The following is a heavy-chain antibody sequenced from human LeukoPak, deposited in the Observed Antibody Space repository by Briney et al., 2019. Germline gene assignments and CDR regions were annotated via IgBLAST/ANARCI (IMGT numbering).Heavy chain of an antibody. CDR3: ARDSGDGYNSVNDY. D-gene: IGHD5-24*01. V-gene: IGHV4-4*07. CDR1: GGSISSYY. CDR2: IYTSGST. Sequence: SETLSLTCTVSGGSISSYYWSWIRQPARKGLEWIGRIYTSGSTNYNPCLKSRVTMSVDTSKNQFSLKLSSVTAADTAVYYCARDSGDGYNSVNDYWGQGTLVTVSS. J-gene: IGHJ4*01.